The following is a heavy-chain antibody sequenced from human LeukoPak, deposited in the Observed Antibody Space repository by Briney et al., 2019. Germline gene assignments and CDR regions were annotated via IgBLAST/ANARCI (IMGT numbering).Heavy chain of an antibody. Sequence: SETLSLTCTVSGGSISSYYWSWIRQPPGKGLEWIGYIYYSGSTNYNPSLKSRVTISVDTSKNQFSLKLSSVTAADTAVYYCARANSSSWPNYYYYGMDVWGQGTTVTVSS. CDR2: IYYSGST. J-gene: IGHJ6*02. CDR3: ARANSSSWPNYYYYGMDV. D-gene: IGHD6-13*01. V-gene: IGHV4-59*08. CDR1: GGSISSYY.